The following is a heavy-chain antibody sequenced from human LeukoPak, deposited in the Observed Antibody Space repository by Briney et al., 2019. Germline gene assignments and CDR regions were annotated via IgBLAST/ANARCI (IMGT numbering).Heavy chain of an antibody. D-gene: IGHD3-10*01. J-gene: IGHJ5*02. CDR3: ARVDYGSGSYYNGWFDP. Sequence: PSETLSLTCTVSGGSISSNGYYWAWFRQPPGKGLEWIGSIYYSGGTYYNPSLKSRVTISVDTSKNQFSLQLNSVTPEDTAVYYCARVDYGSGSYYNGWFDPWGQGTLVTVSS. V-gene: IGHV4-39*01. CDR1: GGSISSNGYY. CDR2: IYYSGGT.